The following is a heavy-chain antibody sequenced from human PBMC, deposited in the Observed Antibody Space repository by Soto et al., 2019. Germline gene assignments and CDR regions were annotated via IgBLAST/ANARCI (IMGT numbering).Heavy chain of an antibody. D-gene: IGHD3-10*01. CDR3: ARGLGGLLWFGEQLDY. V-gene: IGHV1-18*01. CDR1: GYTFTSYA. Sequence: QIQLVQSGAEVAKPGASVRVSCKASGYTFTSYAISWVRRAPGQGLEWMGWISAYNGNTNYAQKVQGRVTMTTDTSTSTAYMELRILRSDDTAVYYCARGLGGLLWFGEQLDYWGQGTLVTVSS. J-gene: IGHJ4*02. CDR2: ISAYNGNT.